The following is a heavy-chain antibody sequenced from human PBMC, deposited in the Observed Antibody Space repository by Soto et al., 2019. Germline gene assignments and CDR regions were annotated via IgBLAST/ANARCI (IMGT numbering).Heavy chain of an antibody. D-gene: IGHD2-15*01. Sequence: QVQLVQSGAEVKKPGASVKVSCKASGYTFASYDINWVRQATGQGLEWMGWMNPNSGDTGYAQKFQGRVTMTRKTSISTAYMELSSLRSEDTAVYYCARVGTYCSGGRCNEDFEYWGQGSLVTVSS. CDR2: MNPNSGDT. V-gene: IGHV1-8*01. CDR3: ARVGTYCSGGRCNEDFEY. J-gene: IGHJ4*02. CDR1: GYTFASYD.